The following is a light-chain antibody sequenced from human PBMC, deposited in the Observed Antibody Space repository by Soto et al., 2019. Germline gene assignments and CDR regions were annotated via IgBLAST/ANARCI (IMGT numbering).Light chain of an antibody. CDR1: QSVSSSY. V-gene: IGKV3-20*01. J-gene: IGKJ2*01. CDR3: QQYGSSPEYT. CDR2: GAS. Sequence: EIVLTQSPGTLSLSPGERATLSCRASQSVSSSYLAWYQQKPGQAPRLLIYGASSRATGIPDRFSGSGSGTDCTLTISRLEPEDFAVYYCQQYGSSPEYTFGQGTKLEIK.